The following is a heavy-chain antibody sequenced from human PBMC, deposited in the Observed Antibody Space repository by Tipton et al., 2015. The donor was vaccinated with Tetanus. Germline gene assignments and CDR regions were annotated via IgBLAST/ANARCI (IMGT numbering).Heavy chain of an antibody. J-gene: IGHJ4*02. CDR2: IYYSGST. Sequence: TLSLTCTVSGGSISSGGYYWSWIRQHPGKGLEWIGYIYYSGSTYYNPSLKSRVTISVDTSKNQFSLKLRSVTAADTAVYYCARTLGEYYYDSSERAFDYWGQGTLVTVSS. D-gene: IGHD3-22*01. CDR1: GGSISSGGYY. V-gene: IGHV4-31*03. CDR3: ARTLGEYYYDSSERAFDY.